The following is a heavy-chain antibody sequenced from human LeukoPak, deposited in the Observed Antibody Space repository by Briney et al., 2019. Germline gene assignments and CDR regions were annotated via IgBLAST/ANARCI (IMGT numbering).Heavy chain of an antibody. CDR2: IRYDGSNK. D-gene: IGHD4-11*01. J-gene: IGHJ6*03. CDR3: ARGPYSNYDYYYYYMDV. Sequence: GGSLRLSCAASGFTVSSNYMSWVRQAPGKGLEWVAFIRYDGSNKYYADSVKGRFTISRDNSKNTLYLQMNSLRAEDTAVYYCARGPYSNYDYYYYYMDVWGKGTTVTVSS. V-gene: IGHV3-30*02. CDR1: GFTVSSNY.